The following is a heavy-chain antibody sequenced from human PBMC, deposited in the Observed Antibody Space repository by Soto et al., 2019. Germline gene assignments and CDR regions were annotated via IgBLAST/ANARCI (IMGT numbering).Heavy chain of an antibody. CDR3: AREPSYYDSSGHGGAGWVFYYYGMDV. D-gene: IGHD3-22*01. CDR2: IYYSGST. V-gene: IGHV4-31*03. CDR1: GGSISSGGYY. J-gene: IGHJ6*02. Sequence: SETLSLTCTVSGGSISSGGYYWSWIRQHPGKGLEWIGYIYYSGSTYYNPSLKSRVTISVDTSKNQFSLKLSSVTAADTAVYYCAREPSYYDSSGHGGAGWVFYYYGMDVWGQGTTVTVSS.